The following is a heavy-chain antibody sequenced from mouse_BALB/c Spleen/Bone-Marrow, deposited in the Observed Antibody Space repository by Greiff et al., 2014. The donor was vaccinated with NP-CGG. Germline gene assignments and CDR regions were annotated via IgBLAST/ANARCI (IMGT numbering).Heavy chain of an antibody. CDR1: GYAFSSSW. J-gene: IGHJ3*01. CDR2: IYPGDGDT. D-gene: IGHD1-1*01. CDR3: ASGSSSFAY. Sequence: QVHVKQSGPELVKPGASVKISCKASGYAFSSSWMNWVKQRPGQGLEWIGRIYPGDGDTNYNGKFKGKATLTADKSSSTAYMQLSSLTSVDSAVYFCASGSSSFAYWGQGTLVTVSA. V-gene: IGHV1-82*01.